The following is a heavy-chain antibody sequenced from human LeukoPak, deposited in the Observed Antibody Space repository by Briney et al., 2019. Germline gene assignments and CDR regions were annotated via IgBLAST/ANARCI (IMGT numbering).Heavy chain of an antibody. Sequence: GGPLRLSCAASGFTFSSYGMHWVHQAPGKGLEWVAFIRYDGSNKYYADSVKGRFTISRDNSKNTLYLQMNSLRAEDTAVYYCAKRSDDYFDYWGQGTLVTVSS. CDR2: IRYDGSNK. CDR1: GFTFSSYG. CDR3: AKRSDDYFDY. V-gene: IGHV3-30*02. J-gene: IGHJ4*02.